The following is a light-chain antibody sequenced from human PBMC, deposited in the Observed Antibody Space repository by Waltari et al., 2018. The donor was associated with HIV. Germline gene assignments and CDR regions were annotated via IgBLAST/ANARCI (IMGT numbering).Light chain of an antibody. Sequence: QSVLTLPPSPPGASGPRVTISCTGSSSSIGAGYDDAWHQQLPGTAPKLLIYTNIKRPSGVPDRFSGSKSGSSASLAITGLQAEDEAHYYCQSFDSSLTTSGVIFGGGTKLTVL. J-gene: IGLJ2*01. CDR1: SSSIGAGYD. V-gene: IGLV1-40*01. CDR3: QSFDSSLTTSGVI. CDR2: TNI.